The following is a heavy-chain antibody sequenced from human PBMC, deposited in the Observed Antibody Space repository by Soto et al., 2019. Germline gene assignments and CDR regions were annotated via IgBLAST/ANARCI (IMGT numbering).Heavy chain of an antibody. Sequence: SETLSLTCTVSGGSISSGDYYWSWIRQPPGKGLEWIGYIYYSGSTYYNPSLKSRVTISVDTSKNQFSLKLSSVTAADTAVYYCAREVITIFGVVINGIHDAFDIWGQRTMVTVSS. V-gene: IGHV4-30-4*01. CDR3: AREVITIFGVVINGIHDAFDI. J-gene: IGHJ3*02. CDR1: GGSISSGDYY. D-gene: IGHD3-3*01. CDR2: IYYSGST.